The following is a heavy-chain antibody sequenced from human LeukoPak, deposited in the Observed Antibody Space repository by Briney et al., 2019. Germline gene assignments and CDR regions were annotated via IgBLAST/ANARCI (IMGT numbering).Heavy chain of an antibody. V-gene: IGHV4-39*07. Sequence: PSETLSLTCTVSGGSISSSSYYWGWIRQPPGKGLEWIGSIYYSGSTYYNPSLKSRVTISVDTSKNQFSLKLSSVTAADTALYYCARVSSCRMVRGVMGCDFFDCWGQGTLVTVSS. CDR1: GGSISSSSYY. J-gene: IGHJ4*02. CDR3: ARVSSCRMVRGVMGCDFFDC. CDR2: IYYSGST. D-gene: IGHD3-10*01.